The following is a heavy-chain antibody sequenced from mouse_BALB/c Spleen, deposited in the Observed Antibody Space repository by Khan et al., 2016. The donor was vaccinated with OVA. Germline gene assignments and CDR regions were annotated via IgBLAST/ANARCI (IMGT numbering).Heavy chain of an antibody. CDR1: GYTFTSYT. J-gene: IGHJ3*01. CDR3: AREGAYYESYGWFAY. D-gene: IGHD2-10*01. V-gene: IGHV1-4*01. CDR2: INPSSDYT. Sequence: QVQLKESGAELARPGASVKMSCTASGYTFTSYTMHWVKQRPGQGLEWIGYINPSSDYTNYNQKLKDKATLTADKSSSTAYMQLSSLTSEDSAVCYLAREGAYYESYGWFAYWGQGTLVTVSA.